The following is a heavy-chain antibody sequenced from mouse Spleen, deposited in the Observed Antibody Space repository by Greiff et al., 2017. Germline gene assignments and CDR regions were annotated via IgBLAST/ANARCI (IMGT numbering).Heavy chain of an antibody. CDR2: IDPANGNT. J-gene: IGHJ2*01. V-gene: IGHV14-3*02. CDR1: GFNIKDTY. CDR3: ATYGNYEVDYFDY. Sequence: EVKLVESGAELVKPGASVKLSCTASGFNIKDTYMHWVKQRPEQGLEWIGRIDPANGNTKYDPKFQGKATITADTSSNTAYLQLSSLTSEDTAVYYCATYGNYEVDYFDYWGQGTTLTVSS. D-gene: IGHD2-10*02.